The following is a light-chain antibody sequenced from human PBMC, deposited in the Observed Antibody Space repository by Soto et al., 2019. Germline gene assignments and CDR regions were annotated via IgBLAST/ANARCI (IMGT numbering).Light chain of an antibody. CDR2: SND. CDR1: SSNIGSNA. J-gene: IGLJ1*01. V-gene: IGLV1-44*01. CDR3: SSYTDSSNYV. Sequence: QSVLTQPPSASGTPGQRVTISCSGSSSNIGSNAVNWYQQLPGTAPKLLIHSNDQRPSGVPDRVSGSKSGTSASLAISGLQSEDEADYYCSSYTDSSNYVFGTGTKVTVL.